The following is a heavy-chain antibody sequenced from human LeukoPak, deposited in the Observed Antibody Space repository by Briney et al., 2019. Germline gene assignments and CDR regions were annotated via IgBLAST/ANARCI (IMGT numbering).Heavy chain of an antibody. CDR2: IYYSGST. CDR1: GGSISTYY. CDR3: ARHICTGGSCYWFDP. Sequence: SETLSLTCTLSGGSISTYYWSWIRQPPRKGLEWIGYIYYSGSTNYNPSLKSRVTISVDTSNNQFSLKLSSVPAADTAVYYCARHICTGGSCYWFDPWGQGTLVTVSS. D-gene: IGHD2-15*01. V-gene: IGHV4-59*08. J-gene: IGHJ5*02.